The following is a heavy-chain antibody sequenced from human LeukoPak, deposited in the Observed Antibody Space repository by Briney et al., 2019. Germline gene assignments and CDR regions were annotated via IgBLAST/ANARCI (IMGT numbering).Heavy chain of an antibody. Sequence: GGSLRLSCAASGFTFSSDAMTWVRQAPGKGMEWVSVISSSGGSTYYADSVKGRFTMSRDNSKNTLYLQMNSLRAEDTAVYYCAKAPQGIRFLEWLSSFDYWGQGTLVTVSS. J-gene: IGHJ4*02. D-gene: IGHD3-3*01. V-gene: IGHV3-23*01. CDR3: AKAPQGIRFLEWLSSFDY. CDR2: ISSSGGST. CDR1: GFTFSSDA.